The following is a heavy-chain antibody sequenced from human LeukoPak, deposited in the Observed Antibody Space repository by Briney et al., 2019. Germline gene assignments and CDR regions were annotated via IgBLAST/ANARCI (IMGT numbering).Heavy chain of an antibody. V-gene: IGHV1-18*01. CDR3: ARGRVEATPACYYYGMDV. J-gene: IGHJ6*02. CDR2: ISAYNGNT. D-gene: IGHD1-26*01. CDR1: GYTFTSYG. Sequence: ASVKVSCKASGYTFTSYGISWVRQAPGQGLEWMGWISAYNGNTNYAQKLQGRVTMTTDTSTSTAYMELRSLRSDDTAVYYCARGRVEATPACYYYGMDVWGQGTTVTVSS.